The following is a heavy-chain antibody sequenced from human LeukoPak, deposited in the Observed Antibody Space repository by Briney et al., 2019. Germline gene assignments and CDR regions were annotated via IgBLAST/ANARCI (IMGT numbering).Heavy chain of an antibody. Sequence: SETLSLTCTVSGGSISSSSYYWGWIRQPPGKGLEWIGSIYYSGSTYYNPSLKSRVTISVDTSKNQFSLKLSSVTAADTAVYYCARHPPVRCLGTYYFDYWGQGTLVTVSS. CDR2: IYYSGST. J-gene: IGHJ4*02. V-gene: IGHV4-39*01. CDR1: GGSISSSSYY. CDR3: ARHPPVRCLGTYYFDY. D-gene: IGHD5/OR15-5a*01.